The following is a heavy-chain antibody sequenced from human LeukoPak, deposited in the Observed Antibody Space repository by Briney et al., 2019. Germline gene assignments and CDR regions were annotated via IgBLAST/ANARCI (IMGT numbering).Heavy chain of an antibody. CDR3: ARVERGYSYVNIYYYYYGMDV. D-gene: IGHD5-18*01. J-gene: IGHJ6*02. V-gene: IGHV1-2*06. Sequence: XSVTVSCKASGYTFTGYYMHWVRQAPGQGLEWMGRINPNSGGTNYAQKFQGRVTMTRDTSISTAYMELSRLRSDDTAVYYCARVERGYSYVNIYYYYYGMDVWGQGTTVTVSS. CDR2: INPNSGGT. CDR1: GYTFTGYY.